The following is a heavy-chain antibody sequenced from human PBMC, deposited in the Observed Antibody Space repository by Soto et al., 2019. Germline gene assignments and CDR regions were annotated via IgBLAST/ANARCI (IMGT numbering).Heavy chain of an antibody. CDR3: ARDLTSGYTDS. CDR2: IWHDGGRQ. V-gene: IGHV3-33*01. CDR1: GFSYGGYG. D-gene: IGHD3-22*01. Sequence: QVHLVESGGGVVQPGGSLRLSCVASGFSYGGYGMHWVRQAPGKGLEWVAVIWHDGGRQYYADSVKGRFTVSRDNAKNTLYLQMNILRADDTYVYYCARDLTSGYTDSWGQGTLVIVSS. J-gene: IGHJ5*01.